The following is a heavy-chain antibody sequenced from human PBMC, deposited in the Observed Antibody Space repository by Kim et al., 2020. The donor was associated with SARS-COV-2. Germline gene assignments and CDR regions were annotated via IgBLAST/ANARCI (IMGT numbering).Heavy chain of an antibody. J-gene: IGHJ3*02. Sequence: SETLSLTCTVSGGSISSSSYYWGCIRQPPGKGLEWIGSIYYSGSTYYNPSLKRRVTISVDTSKNQLSLKLSSVTAADTAVYYCARRLPSRRKNDTFEIWGQGTMGTASS. V-gene: IGHV4-39*01. CDR3: ARRLPSRRKNDTFEI. D-gene: IGHD2-15*01. CDR1: GGSISSSSYY. CDR2: IYYSGST.